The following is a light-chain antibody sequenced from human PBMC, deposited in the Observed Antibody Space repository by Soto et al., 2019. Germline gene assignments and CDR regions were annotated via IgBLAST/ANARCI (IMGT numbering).Light chain of an antibody. CDR1: QDIHNR. V-gene: IGKV1D-16*01. Sequence: DIHMTQSPSSLSASVGDRVIITCRASQDIHNRLGWFQQESEKARKSLIYRASNLQSGVPSRFVGSGSGTAFTLTINNLQPEDFATYFCQQYDDYPLTFGGGTKVEIK. J-gene: IGKJ4*01. CDR3: QQYDDYPLT. CDR2: RAS.